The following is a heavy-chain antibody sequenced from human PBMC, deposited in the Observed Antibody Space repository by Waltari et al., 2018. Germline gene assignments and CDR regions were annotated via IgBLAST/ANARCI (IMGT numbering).Heavy chain of an antibody. Sequence: QVQLVQSGAEVKKPGSSVKVSCKASGGTFSSYAISWVRQAPGQGLEWMGRIIPIFGTANYAQKFQGRVTITADKSTSTAYMELSSLRSEDTAVYYCARDPYSPNPPSAYYGMDVWGQGTTVTVSS. CDR1: GGTFSSYA. J-gene: IGHJ6*02. CDR2: IIPIFGTA. D-gene: IGHD5-12*01. V-gene: IGHV1-69*08. CDR3: ARDPYSPNPPSAYYGMDV.